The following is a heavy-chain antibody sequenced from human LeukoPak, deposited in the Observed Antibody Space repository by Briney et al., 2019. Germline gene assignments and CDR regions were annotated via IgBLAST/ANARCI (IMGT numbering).Heavy chain of an antibody. J-gene: IGHJ4*02. Sequence: PSETLSLTCTVSGGSISSSSYYWGWIRQPPGKGLEWIGSIYYSGSTYYNPSLKSRVTISVDTSKNQFSLKLSSVTAADTAAYYCARRESYSGYDLLVFDYWGQGTLVTVSS. CDR1: GGSISSSSYY. V-gene: IGHV4-39*01. CDR3: ARRESYSGYDLLVFDY. D-gene: IGHD5-12*01. CDR2: IYYSGST.